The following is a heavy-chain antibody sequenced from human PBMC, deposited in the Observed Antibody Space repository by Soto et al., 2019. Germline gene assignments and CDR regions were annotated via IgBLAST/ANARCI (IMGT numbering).Heavy chain of an antibody. CDR3: ARRVPAAPNWFDP. CDR2: VYHSGSP. V-gene: IGHV4-4*02. J-gene: IGHJ5*02. CDR1: GGSISSGTW. Sequence: SETLSLTCAVSGGSISSGTWWSWVRQPPGRGLEWIGEVYHSGSPNYNPCLKSRVTMSVDKSKNLFSLRLSSVTAADSALYYCARRVPAAPNWFDPWGQGTLVTVSS. D-gene: IGHD2-2*01.